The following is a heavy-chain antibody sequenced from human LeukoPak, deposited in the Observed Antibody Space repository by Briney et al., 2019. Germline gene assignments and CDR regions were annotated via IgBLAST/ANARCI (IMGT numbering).Heavy chain of an antibody. J-gene: IGHJ3*02. D-gene: IGHD4-23*01. CDR2: IYHSGRT. CDR3: ARDHLKDYGGNFRAFDI. Sequence: SETLSLTCAVSGGSISSNNWWNWVRQPPGKGLEWIGEIYHSGRTNYNPPLKSRVTISVDKPRNQFSLKLSSVTAADTAVYYCARDHLKDYGGNFRAFDIWGQGTMVTVSS. V-gene: IGHV4-4*02. CDR1: GGSISSNNW.